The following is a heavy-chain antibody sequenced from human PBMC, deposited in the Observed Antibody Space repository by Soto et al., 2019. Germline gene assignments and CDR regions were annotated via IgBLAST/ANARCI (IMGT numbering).Heavy chain of an antibody. CDR2: IYPGDSDT. V-gene: IGHV5-51*01. CDR1: GYTFTNYW. Sequence: GESLKISCKGSGYTFTNYWIGWVRQMPGKGLEWMGIIYPGDSDTKYNPSFQGQVTISADKSITTTYLHWSSLKASDTAIYYCAASIFYYGMDVWGQGPTVTSP. CDR3: AASIFYYGMDV. J-gene: IGHJ6*02.